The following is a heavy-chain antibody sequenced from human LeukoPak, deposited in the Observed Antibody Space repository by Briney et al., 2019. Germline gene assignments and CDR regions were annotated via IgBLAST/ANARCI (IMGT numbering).Heavy chain of an antibody. CDR3: ARMASSSSWSLFDY. D-gene: IGHD6-13*01. CDR1: GGSISSYY. J-gene: IGHJ4*02. Sequence: SETLSLTCTVSGGSISSYYWSWIRQPPGKGLEWIGYIYYSGSTNYNPSLRSRVTISVDTSKNQFSLKLSSVTAADTAVYYCARMASSSSWSLFDYWGQGTLVTVSS. CDR2: IYYSGST. V-gene: IGHV4-59*08.